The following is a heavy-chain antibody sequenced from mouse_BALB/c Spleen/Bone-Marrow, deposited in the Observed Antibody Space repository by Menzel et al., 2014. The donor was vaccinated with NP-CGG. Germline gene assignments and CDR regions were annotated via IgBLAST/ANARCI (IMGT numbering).Heavy chain of an antibody. CDR2: INPSTGYT. J-gene: IGHJ4*01. Sequence: QVQPQQSGAELAKPGASVKMSCKASGYNFISYWMHWVKQRPGQGLEWIGYINPSTGYTEYNQKFKDKATLTADKSSSKAYMQLSSLTSEDSAVYYCARNYDYDGGYYAMDYWGQGTSVTVSS. CDR3: ARNYDYDGGYYAMDY. D-gene: IGHD2-4*01. CDR1: GYNFISYW. V-gene: IGHV1-7*01.